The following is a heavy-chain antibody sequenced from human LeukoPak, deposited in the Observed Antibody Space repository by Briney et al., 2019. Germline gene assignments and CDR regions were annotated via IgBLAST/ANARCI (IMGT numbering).Heavy chain of an antibody. Sequence: GESLKISCEGSAYRFSDYWIGWVRQMPDKGLEWMGIIYIGDSDTRYSPSFQGQVTISADKYLSTAYLQWRSLTTSYSAMSYCARLIPSYDSNGYFDYWGQGTLVTVSS. V-gene: IGHV5-51*01. D-gene: IGHD3-22*01. CDR2: IYIGDSDT. CDR1: AYRFSDYW. J-gene: IGHJ4*02. CDR3: ARLIPSYDSNGYFDY.